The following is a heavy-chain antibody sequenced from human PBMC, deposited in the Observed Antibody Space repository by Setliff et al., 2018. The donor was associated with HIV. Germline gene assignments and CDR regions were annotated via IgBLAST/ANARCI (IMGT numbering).Heavy chain of an antibody. V-gene: IGHV1-69-2*01. CDR3: ATFDYNLLTGCPC. CDR1: GYAFRDYY. D-gene: IGHD3-9*01. CDR2: VDPKDGET. J-gene: IGHJ4*02. Sequence: ASVKVSCKASGYAFRDYYINWVQQAPGKGLEWMGRVDPKDGETMYAQKFQGRVTITAGRSTNTAYMDLSSLSSDDTALYFCATFDYNLLTGCPCWGQGTLVTVSS.